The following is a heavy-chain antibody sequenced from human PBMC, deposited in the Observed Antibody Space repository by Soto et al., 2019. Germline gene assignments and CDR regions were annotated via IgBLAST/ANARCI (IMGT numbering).Heavy chain of an antibody. D-gene: IGHD5-18*01. CDR1: GGSISSSSYY. CDR3: ARHDYDVATITGGGTAMVSYYYYGMDV. Sequence: NPSETLSLTCTVSGGSISSSSYYWGWIRQPPGKGLEWIGSIYYSGSTYYNPSLKSRVTISVDTSKNQFSLKLSSVTAADTAVYYCARHDYDVATITGGGTAMVSYYYYGMDVWGQGTTVTVS. J-gene: IGHJ6*02. V-gene: IGHV4-39*01. CDR2: IYYSGST.